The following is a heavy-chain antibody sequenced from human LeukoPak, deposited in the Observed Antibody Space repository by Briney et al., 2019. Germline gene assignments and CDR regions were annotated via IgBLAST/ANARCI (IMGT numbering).Heavy chain of an antibody. J-gene: IGHJ4*02. Sequence: ASVKVSCKASGGTFSSYDISWVRQAPGQGLEWMGGIMPISGTANYAQKFQGRVTITADKPTNTAYMALSSLRSEDTAVYYCASGGTDIVVVPATLRNCYFDYWGQGTLVTVSS. CDR2: IMPISGTA. D-gene: IGHD2-2*01. CDR1: GGTFSSYD. CDR3: ASGGTDIVVVPATLRNCYFDY. V-gene: IGHV1-69*06.